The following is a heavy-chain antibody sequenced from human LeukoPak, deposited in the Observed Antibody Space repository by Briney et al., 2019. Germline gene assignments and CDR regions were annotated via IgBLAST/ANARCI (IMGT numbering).Heavy chain of an antibody. D-gene: IGHD1-26*01. J-gene: IGHJ6*03. CDR1: GGNFSSDA. CDR2: IIPIFGTA. V-gene: IGHV1-69*01. Sequence: ASVNVSCKASGGNFSSDAISWVRQAAGQGLEWMGGIIPIFGTANYAQKFQGRVTITADESTSTAYMELSSLRSEDTAVYYCARTGGPWVYYYYMDVWGKGTTVTVSS. CDR3: ARTGGPWVYYYYMDV.